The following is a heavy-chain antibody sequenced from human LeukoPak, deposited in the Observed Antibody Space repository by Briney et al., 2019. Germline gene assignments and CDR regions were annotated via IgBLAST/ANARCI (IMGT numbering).Heavy chain of an antibody. J-gene: IGHJ5*02. Sequence: PSETLSLTCAVYGGSFSGYYWSWIRQPPGKGLEWIGEINHSGSTNYNPSLKSRVTISVDTSKNQFSLKPSSVTAADTAVYYCARGTYYYDSSGYYSNWFDPWGQGTLVTVSS. CDR2: INHSGST. CDR1: GGSFSGYY. V-gene: IGHV4-34*01. D-gene: IGHD3-22*01. CDR3: ARGTYYYDSSGYYSNWFDP.